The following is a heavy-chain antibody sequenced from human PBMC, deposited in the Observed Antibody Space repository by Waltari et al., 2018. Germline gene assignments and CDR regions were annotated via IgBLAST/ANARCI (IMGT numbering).Heavy chain of an antibody. D-gene: IGHD6-13*01. CDR2: IYTSGST. V-gene: IGHV4-61*02. CDR1: GGSISRGSYS. CDR3: ARFLHGSSWYRYYFDY. J-gene: IGHJ4*02. Sequence: QVQLQESGPGLVKPSQTLSLTCPVSGGSISRGSYSWSWLRPPAGKGLEWIGRIYTSGSTNYNPSLKSRVTISVDTSKNQFSLKLSSVTAADTAVYYCARFLHGSSWYRYYFDYWGQGTLVTVSS.